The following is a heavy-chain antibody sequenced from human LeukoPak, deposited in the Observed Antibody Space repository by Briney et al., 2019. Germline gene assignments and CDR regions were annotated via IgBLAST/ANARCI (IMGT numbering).Heavy chain of an antibody. D-gene: IGHD1-14*01. J-gene: IGHJ4*02. CDR1: GYTFTTYF. V-gene: IGHV1-46*01. Sequence: ASVKVSCKASGYTFTTYFIHWVRQAPGQGLEWMGIINPSSGSASYAQKFQGRVTMTRDTSTSTLYVELSSLRSEDTAVYYCARRSSVNNPYYFDYWGQGTLVTVSS. CDR3: ARRSSVNNPYYFDY. CDR2: INPSSGSA.